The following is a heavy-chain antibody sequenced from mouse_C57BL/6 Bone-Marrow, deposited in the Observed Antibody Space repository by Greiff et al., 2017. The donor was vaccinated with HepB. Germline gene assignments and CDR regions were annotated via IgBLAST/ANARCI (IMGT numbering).Heavy chain of an antibody. CDR3: ARRTITTVVATRAMDY. CDR2: ISSGSSTI. CDR1: GFTFSDYG. D-gene: IGHD1-1*01. V-gene: IGHV5-17*01. Sequence: VQLKESGGGLVKPGGSLKLSCAASGFTFSDYGMHWVRQAPEKGLEWVAYISSGSSTIYYADTVKGRFTISRDNAKNTLFLQMTSLRSEDTAMYYCARRTITTVVATRAMDYWGQGTSVTVSS. J-gene: IGHJ4*01.